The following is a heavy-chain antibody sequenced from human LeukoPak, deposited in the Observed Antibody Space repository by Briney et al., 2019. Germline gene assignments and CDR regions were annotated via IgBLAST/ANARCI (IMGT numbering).Heavy chain of an antibody. CDR2: ISNDGDT. CDR1: GFTVSSNY. V-gene: IGHV3-66*02. D-gene: IGHD5-12*01. Sequence: TGGSLRLSCAASGFTVSSNYMSWVRQGPGKGLECVSVISNDGDTYYADSVKGRFTISRDNSKNTLYLQMNSLRTDDTAVYYCAKDRGYEYTFFDYWGQGTLVTVSS. CDR3: AKDRGYEYTFFDY. J-gene: IGHJ4*02.